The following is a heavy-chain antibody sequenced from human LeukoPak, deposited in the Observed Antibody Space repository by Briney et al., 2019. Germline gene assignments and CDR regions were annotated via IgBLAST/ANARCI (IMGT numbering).Heavy chain of an antibody. Sequence: SETLSLTCTVSGGSISSYYWSWIRQPPGKGLEWIGYIYYSGSTYYNPSLKSRVTISVDTSKNQFSLKLSSVTAADTAVYYCGGGGGGWDVFDIWGQGTMVTVSS. CDR3: GGGGGGWDVFDI. V-gene: IGHV4-59*12. CDR1: GGSISSYY. CDR2: IYYSGST. D-gene: IGHD2-15*01. J-gene: IGHJ3*02.